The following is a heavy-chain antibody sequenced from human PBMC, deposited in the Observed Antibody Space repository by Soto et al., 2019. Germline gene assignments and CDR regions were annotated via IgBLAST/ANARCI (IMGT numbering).Heavy chain of an antibody. CDR2: ISGSGGST. CDR3: VKGYYSGYDLAYFDY. D-gene: IGHD5-12*01. V-gene: IGHV3-23*01. Sequence: LRLSCAASGFTFSSYAMSWVRQAPGKGLEWVSAISGSGGSTYYADSVKGRFTISRDNSKNTLYLQLNSLRAEDTAVYYCVKGYYSGYDLAYFDYWGQGTLVTVSS. CDR1: GFTFSSYA. J-gene: IGHJ4*02.